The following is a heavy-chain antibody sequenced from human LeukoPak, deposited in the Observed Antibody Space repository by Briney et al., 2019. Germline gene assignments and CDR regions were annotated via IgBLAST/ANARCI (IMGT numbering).Heavy chain of an antibody. D-gene: IGHD5-18*01. V-gene: IGHV4-39*07. CDR1: GGSISSSSYY. Sequence: SETLSLTCTVSGGSISSSSYYWGWIRQPPGKGLEWLGEINHSGSTNYNPSLKSRVTISVDTSKNQFSLKLSSVTAADTAVYYCARGRGRGYSYGNWFDPWGQGTLVTVSS. CDR3: ARGRGRGYSYGNWFDP. J-gene: IGHJ5*02. CDR2: INHSGST.